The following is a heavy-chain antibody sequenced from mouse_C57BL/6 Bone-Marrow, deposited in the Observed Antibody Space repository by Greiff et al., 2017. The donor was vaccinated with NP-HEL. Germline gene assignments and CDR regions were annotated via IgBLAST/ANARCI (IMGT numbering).Heavy chain of an antibody. Sequence: QVQLKESGAELARPGASVKLSCKASGYTFTSYGISWVKQRTGQGLEWIGEIYPRSGNTYYNEKFKGKATLTADKSSSTAYMELRSLTSEDSAVYFCAREGVYYYGSSSAYWGQGTLVTVSA. V-gene: IGHV1-81*01. CDR3: AREGVYYYGSSSAY. CDR2: IYPRSGNT. CDR1: GYTFTSYG. D-gene: IGHD1-1*01. J-gene: IGHJ3*01.